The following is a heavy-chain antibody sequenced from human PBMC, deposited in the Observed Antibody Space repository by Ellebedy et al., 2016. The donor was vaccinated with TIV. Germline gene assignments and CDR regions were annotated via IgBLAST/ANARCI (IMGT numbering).Heavy chain of an antibody. J-gene: IGHJ4*02. D-gene: IGHD6-6*01. CDR1: GGSFSGYY. CDR3: AKSLHYSRSSFFDF. CDR2: INHSGST. Sequence: SETLSLTXAVYGGSFSGYYWSWIRQPPGKGLEWIGEINHSGSTNYNPSLKSRVTISVDTSKNQFSLRLSSMTAADTAVYYCAKSLHYSRSSFFDFWGQGTLVTVSS. V-gene: IGHV4-34*01.